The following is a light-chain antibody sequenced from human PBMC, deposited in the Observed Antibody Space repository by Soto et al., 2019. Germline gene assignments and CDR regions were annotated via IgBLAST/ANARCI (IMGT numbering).Light chain of an antibody. J-gene: IGLJ2*01. CDR3: CSFAGGRTVR. V-gene: IGLV2-23*03. CDR2: EGT. CDR1: NSDVGGYNR. Sequence: QSAPTQPASVSGSPGQSITISCTGTNSDVGGYNRVSWYQQHPGKAPKLMIYEGTKRPSGVSNRFSGSKSGNTASLTISGLQAEDEADYFCCSFAGGRTVRFGGGTKVTVL.